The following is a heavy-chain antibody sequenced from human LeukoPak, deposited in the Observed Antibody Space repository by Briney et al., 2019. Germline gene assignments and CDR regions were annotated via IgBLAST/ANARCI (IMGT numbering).Heavy chain of an antibody. CDR3: ARDRPDYGDYYGMDV. J-gene: IGHJ6*02. Sequence: GLEWIGYIYYSGSTNYNPSLKSRVTISVDTSKNQFSLKLSSVTAADTAVYYCARDRPDYGDYYGMDVWGQGTTVTVSS. V-gene: IGHV4-59*01. D-gene: IGHD4-17*01. CDR2: IYYSGST.